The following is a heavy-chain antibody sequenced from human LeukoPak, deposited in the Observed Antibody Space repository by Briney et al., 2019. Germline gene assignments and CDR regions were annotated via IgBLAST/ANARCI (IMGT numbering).Heavy chain of an antibody. CDR2: ISGSGGST. J-gene: IGHJ6*02. CDR3: ARDARIVVVPKVYYYGMDV. CDR1: GFTFSSYA. D-gene: IGHD2-21*01. Sequence: GGSLRLSCAASGFTFSSYAMSWVRQAPGKGLEWVSAISGSGGSTYYADSVKGRFTISRDNSKNTLYLQMNSLRAEDTAVYYCARDARIVVVPKVYYYGMDVWGQGTTVTVSS. V-gene: IGHV3-23*01.